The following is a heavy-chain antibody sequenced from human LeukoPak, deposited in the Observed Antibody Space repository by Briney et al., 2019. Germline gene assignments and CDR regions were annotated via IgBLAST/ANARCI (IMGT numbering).Heavy chain of an antibody. CDR1: GYAFTSYD. D-gene: IGHD3-22*01. CDR2: MNPNSGNT. Sequence: GASVKVSCKATGYAFTSYDIDWVRQATGQGLEWMGWMNPNSGNTGYAQKFQGRVTMTRNTSISTAYMELSSLRSEDTAVYYCARGDYYDSSGYAYWGQGTLVTVSS. J-gene: IGHJ4*02. V-gene: IGHV1-8*01. CDR3: ARGDYYDSSGYAY.